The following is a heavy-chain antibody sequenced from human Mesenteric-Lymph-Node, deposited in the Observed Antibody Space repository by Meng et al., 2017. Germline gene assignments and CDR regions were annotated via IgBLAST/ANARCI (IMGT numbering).Heavy chain of an antibody. D-gene: IGHD2-15*01. Sequence: SETLSLTCTVSGGSISSYYWSWIRQPAGKGLEWIGRIYTSGSTNYNPSLKSRVTMSVDTSKNQLSLKLSSVTAADTAVYYCAREGCSGGRCPRYYYYGMDVWGQGTTVTVSS. CDR1: GGSISSYY. CDR2: IYTSGST. V-gene: IGHV4-4*07. CDR3: AREGCSGGRCPRYYYYGMDV. J-gene: IGHJ6*02.